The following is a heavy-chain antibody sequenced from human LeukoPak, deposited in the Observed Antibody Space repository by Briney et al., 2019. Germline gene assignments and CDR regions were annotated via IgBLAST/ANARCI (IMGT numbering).Heavy chain of an antibody. CDR3: ARGRDYGDYGRYYYYMDV. CDR2: IYHSGST. Sequence: SETLSLTYTVSGYSISSGYYWGWIRQPPGKGLEWIGSIYHSGSTYYNPSLKSRVTISVDTSKNQFSLNLSSVTAADTAVYYCARGRDYGDYGRYYYYMDVWGKGTTVTISS. D-gene: IGHD4-17*01. CDR1: GYSISSGYY. V-gene: IGHV4-38-2*02. J-gene: IGHJ6*03.